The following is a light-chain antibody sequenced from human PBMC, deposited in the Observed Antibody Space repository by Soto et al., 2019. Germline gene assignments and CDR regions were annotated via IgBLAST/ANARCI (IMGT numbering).Light chain of an antibody. J-gene: IGKJ1*01. V-gene: IGKV3-15*01. CDR3: QQYNNWPRK. CDR1: QILLHSNGYNY. Sequence: DIVITQSPLSLPVTPVDPASISFMSSQILLHSNGYNYLDWYQQKPGQAPRLLIYDASTRATGIPARFSGSGSGTEFTLTISSLQSEDFAVYYCQQYNNWPRKFGQGTKVDIK. CDR2: DAS.